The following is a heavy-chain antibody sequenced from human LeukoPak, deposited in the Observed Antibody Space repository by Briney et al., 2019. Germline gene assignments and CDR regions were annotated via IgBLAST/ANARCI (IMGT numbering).Heavy chain of an antibody. CDR3: ARGGRGSAAVVAPRSFDI. J-gene: IGHJ3*02. D-gene: IGHD3-22*01. V-gene: IGHV3-53*01. CDR2: TYTGGNS. Sequence: GGSLRLSCAASGFTVSSIHMVWVRQAPGRGLEWVSVTYTGGNSYYADSVKGRFIISRDISKNTLYLQMNSLRAEDSALYYCARGGRGSAAVVAPRSFDIWGQGTMVTVSS. CDR1: GFTVSSIH.